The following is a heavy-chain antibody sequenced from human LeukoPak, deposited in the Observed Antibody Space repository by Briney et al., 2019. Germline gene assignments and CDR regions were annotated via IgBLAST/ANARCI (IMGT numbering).Heavy chain of an antibody. CDR2: IYYSGST. V-gene: IGHV4-59*01. Sequence: SETLSLTCTVPGGSISSYYWSWIRQPPGKGLEWIGYIYYSGSTNYNPSLKSRVTISVDTSKNQFSLKLSSVTAADTAVYYCARVRGSYSIFDYWGQGTLVTVSS. J-gene: IGHJ4*02. CDR3: ARVRGSYSIFDY. CDR1: GGSISSYY. D-gene: IGHD1-26*01.